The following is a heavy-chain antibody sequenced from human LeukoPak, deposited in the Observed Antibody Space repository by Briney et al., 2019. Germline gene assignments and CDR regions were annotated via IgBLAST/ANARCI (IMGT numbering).Heavy chain of an antibody. Sequence: TSETLSLTCTVSGDSIGSYWWSWVQQSPGKGLEWIAYIHYRGTTNSNPSLKSRVSISVDTSKNQFSLNLNSVTDADTAVYYCARDLGTGWPYWYFDLWGRGTLVTVSS. CDR3: ARDLGTGWPYWYFDL. CDR1: GDSIGSYW. V-gene: IGHV4-59*01. CDR2: IHYRGTT. D-gene: IGHD6-19*01. J-gene: IGHJ2*01.